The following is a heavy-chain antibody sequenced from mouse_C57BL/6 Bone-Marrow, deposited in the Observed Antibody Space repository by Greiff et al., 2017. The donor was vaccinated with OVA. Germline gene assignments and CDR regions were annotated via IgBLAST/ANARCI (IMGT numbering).Heavy chain of an antibody. Sequence: VQLQQPGAELVRPGSSVKLSCKASGYTFTSYWMDWVKQRPGQGLEWIGNIYPSDSETHYNQKFKDKATLTVDKSSSTAYMQLSSLTSEDSAVYYCARPGVMVTTKGYYYAVDYWGQGPSVTVSS. CDR2: IYPSDSET. CDR3: ARPGVMVTTKGYYYAVDY. J-gene: IGHJ4*01. CDR1: GYTFTSYW. V-gene: IGHV1-61*01. D-gene: IGHD2-2*01.